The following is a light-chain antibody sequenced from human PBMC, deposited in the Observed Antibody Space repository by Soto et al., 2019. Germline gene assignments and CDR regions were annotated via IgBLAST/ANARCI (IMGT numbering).Light chain of an antibody. J-gene: IGLJ2*01. CDR3: SSYAGSNSPVI. CDR2: EVS. V-gene: IGLV2-8*01. CDR1: SSDVGGYNY. Sequence: QSALTHPPSASGSPGQSVTISCTGTSSDVGGYNYVSWYQQHPGKAPKFLIFEVSRRHSGVPDRLAGSKSGNTASLTVSGLQADDEADYYCSSYAGSNSPVIFGGGTKLTVL.